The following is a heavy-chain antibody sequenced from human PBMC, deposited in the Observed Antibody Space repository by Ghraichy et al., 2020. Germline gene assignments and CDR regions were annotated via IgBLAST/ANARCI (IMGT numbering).Heavy chain of an antibody. J-gene: IGHJ4*02. CDR3: AREYCSGGRCFFGTGGSPFDY. CDR1: GFTLSNYW. D-gene: IGHD2-15*01. CDR2: IKSDGSST. V-gene: IGHV3-74*01. Sequence: GGSLRLSCAASGFTLSNYWMHWVRQPPGKGLVWVSRIKSDGSSTTYADSVKGRFTISRDNAKNTLYLQMNSLRADDTAVYYCAREYCSGGRCFFGTGGSPFDYWGQGTLVTVSS.